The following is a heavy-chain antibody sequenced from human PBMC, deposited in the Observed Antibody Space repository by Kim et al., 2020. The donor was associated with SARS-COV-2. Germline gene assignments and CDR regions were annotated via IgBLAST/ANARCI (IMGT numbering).Heavy chain of an antibody. Sequence: GGSLRLSCAASGFTFDDYAMHWVRQAPGKGLEWVSGISWNSGSIGYADSVKGRFTISRDNAKNSLYLQMNSLRAEDTALYYCAKDRGKGWWLALFDYWGQGTLVTVSS. D-gene: IGHD2-15*01. J-gene: IGHJ4*02. CDR3: AKDRGKGWWLALFDY. V-gene: IGHV3-9*01. CDR2: ISWNSGSI. CDR1: GFTFDDYA.